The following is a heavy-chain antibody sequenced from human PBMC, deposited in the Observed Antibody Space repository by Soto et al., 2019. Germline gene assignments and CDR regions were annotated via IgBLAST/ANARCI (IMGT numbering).Heavy chain of an antibody. CDR2: INHSGST. J-gene: IGHJ4*02. CDR1: GGSFSGYY. Sequence: PSETLSLTCAVYGGSFSGYYWSWIRQPPGKGLEWIGEINHSGSTNYNPSLKSRVTISVDTSKNQFSLKLSSATAADTAVYYCARRRSEARSGLYFDYWGQGTLVTVSS. D-gene: IGHD6-6*01. V-gene: IGHV4-34*01. CDR3: ARRRSEARSGLYFDY.